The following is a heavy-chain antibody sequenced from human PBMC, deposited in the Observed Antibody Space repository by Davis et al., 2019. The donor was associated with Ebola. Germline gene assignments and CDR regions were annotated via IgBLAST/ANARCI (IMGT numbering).Heavy chain of an antibody. CDR2: IIPIFGTA. CDR1: GYTFTGYY. Sequence: SVKVSCKASGYTFTGYYMHWVRQAPGQGLEWMGGIIPIFGTANYAQKFQGRVTMTEDTSTDTAYMELSSLRSEDTAVYYCATEGGYQLLYHAFDIWGQGTMVTVSS. J-gene: IGHJ3*02. D-gene: IGHD2-2*02. V-gene: IGHV1-69*06. CDR3: ATEGGYQLLYHAFDI.